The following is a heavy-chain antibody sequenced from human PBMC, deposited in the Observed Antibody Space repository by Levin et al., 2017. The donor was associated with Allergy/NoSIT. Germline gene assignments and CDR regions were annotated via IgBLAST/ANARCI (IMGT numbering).Heavy chain of an antibody. Sequence: PGGSLRLSCAASGFTFSSSAMSWVRQPPGKGLEWVSAISGSGGSTYYADSVKGRFTISRDYSKNTLYLRMNSLRAEDTAVYYCAKRGPTGDYFDFWGQGTLVTVSS. V-gene: IGHV3-23*01. CDR3: AKRGPTGDYFDF. J-gene: IGHJ4*02. CDR2: ISGSGGST. CDR1: GFTFSSSA. D-gene: IGHD1-14*01.